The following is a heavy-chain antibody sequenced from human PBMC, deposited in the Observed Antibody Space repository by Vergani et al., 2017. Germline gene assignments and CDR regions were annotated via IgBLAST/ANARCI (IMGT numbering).Heavy chain of an antibody. V-gene: IGHV3-23*01. CDR1: GFTFSSYA. Sequence: EVQMLESGGNLVQPGGSLRLSCAASGFTFSSYAMSWVRQAPGKGLEWVSGISGSGDSTYYADSVKGRFTTTRDNSKNTLYLQMNSLRAEDTAVYYCAKDSYSQTYLGEYFDYWSQGTLVTVSS. D-gene: IGHD1-26*01. CDR2: ISGSGDST. J-gene: IGHJ4*02. CDR3: AKDSYSQTYLGEYFDY.